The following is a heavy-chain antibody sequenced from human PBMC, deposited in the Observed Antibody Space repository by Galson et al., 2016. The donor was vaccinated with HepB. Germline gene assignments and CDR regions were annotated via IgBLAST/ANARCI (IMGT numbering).Heavy chain of an antibody. CDR1: GFSFSRYG. V-gene: IGHV3-30*18. Sequence: ALRLSCAASGFSFSRYGMPWVRQAPVKGLEWVAVISHDENNKDYADSVKGRFTISRDSSNNTLLLQMNSLRTVDTAVYYCAKERDVIAADPSLDSWGQGAPFTVSS. CDR2: ISHDENNK. CDR3: AKERDVIAADPSLDS. D-gene: IGHD2-15*01. J-gene: IGHJ4*02.